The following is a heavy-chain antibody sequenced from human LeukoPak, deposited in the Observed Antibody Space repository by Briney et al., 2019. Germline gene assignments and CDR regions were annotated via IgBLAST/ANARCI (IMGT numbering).Heavy chain of an antibody. CDR3: VRDHGDYRRYFDY. CDR1: GFTFSSYA. V-gene: IGHV3-30-3*01. D-gene: IGHD4-17*01. CDR2: ISYDGSNK. Sequence: GGSLRLSCAASGFTFSSYAMHWVRQAPGKGLEWVVVISYDGSNKYYADSVKGRFTISRDNSKNTLYLQRNSLRAEDTAVYYCVRDHGDYRRYFDYWGQGTLVTASS. J-gene: IGHJ4*02.